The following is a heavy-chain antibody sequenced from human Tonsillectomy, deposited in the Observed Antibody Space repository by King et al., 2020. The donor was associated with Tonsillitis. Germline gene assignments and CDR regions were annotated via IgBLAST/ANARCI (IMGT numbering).Heavy chain of an antibody. CDR3: ARFGRPAGMAHFDL. V-gene: IGHV4-34*01. D-gene: IGHD2-8*01. CDR1: GGSFSGYY. Sequence: VQLQQWGAGLLKPSETLSLTCAVYGGSFSGYYWSWIRQPPGKGLEWIGEINHSGSTNYNPSLKSRVTISVDTSKNQFSLKLSSVTAADTAVYYSARFGRPAGMAHFDLWGRGTLVTVSS. CDR2: INHSGST. J-gene: IGHJ2*01.